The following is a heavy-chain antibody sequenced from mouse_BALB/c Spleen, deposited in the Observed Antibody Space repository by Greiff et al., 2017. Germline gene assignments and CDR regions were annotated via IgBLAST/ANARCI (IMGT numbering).Heavy chain of an antibody. CDR1: GFTFSSYG. J-gene: IGHJ3*01. CDR2: ISSGGSYT. D-gene: IGHD2-3*01. CDR3: ARHSPGYSWFAY. Sequence: EVQLVESGGDLVKPGGSLKLSCAASGFTFSSYGMSWVSQTPDKRLEWVANISSGGSYTYYPDSVKGRFTISRDNAKNTLYLQMSSLKSEDTAMYYCARHSPGYSWFAYWGQGTLVTVSA. V-gene: IGHV5-6*01.